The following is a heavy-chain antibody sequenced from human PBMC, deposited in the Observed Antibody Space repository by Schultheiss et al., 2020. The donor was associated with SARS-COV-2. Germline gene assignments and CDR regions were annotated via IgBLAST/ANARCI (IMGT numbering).Heavy chain of an antibody. D-gene: IGHD1-14*01. CDR1: GFTFSSYG. CDR2: ISYDGSNK. Sequence: GESLKISCAASGFTFSSYGMHWVRQAPGKGLEWVAVISYDGSNKYYADSVKGRFTISRDNSKNTLYLQMNSLRAEDTAVYYCAAPPQVSSSPWGQGTLVTVSS. CDR3: AAPPQVSSSP. V-gene: IGHV3-30*03. J-gene: IGHJ5*02.